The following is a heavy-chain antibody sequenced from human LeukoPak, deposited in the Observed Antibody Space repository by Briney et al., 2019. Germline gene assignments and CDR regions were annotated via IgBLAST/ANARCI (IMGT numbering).Heavy chain of an antibody. CDR1: GYTFTSYG. CDR2: ISAYNGNT. Sequence: ASVKVSCKASGYTFTSYGISWVRQAPGQGLEWMGWISAYNGNTNYAQKLQGRVTMTTDTSTSTAYMELRSLRSDDTAVYYCATGEGYCSGGSCYYFDYWGQGTLVTVSS. J-gene: IGHJ4*02. V-gene: IGHV1-18*01. CDR3: ATGEGYCSGGSCYYFDY. D-gene: IGHD2-15*01.